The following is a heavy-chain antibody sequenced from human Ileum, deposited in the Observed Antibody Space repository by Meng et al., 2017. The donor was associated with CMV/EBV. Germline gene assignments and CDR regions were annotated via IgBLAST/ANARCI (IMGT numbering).Heavy chain of an antibody. J-gene: IGHJ4*01. CDR1: GFTFTDYW. Sequence: GHVVESGGALVEPGGSLRLSCAVSGFTFTDYWMQWVRQAPGKGLVWVSRIDIDGSITTFSDSVKGRFTISRDNAKNTLYLEMNSLRAEDTAVYYCARDADGPGSLIDYWGRGTLVTVSS. CDR2: IDIDGSIT. V-gene: IGHV3-74*01. D-gene: IGHD6-13*01. CDR3: ARDADGPGSLIDY.